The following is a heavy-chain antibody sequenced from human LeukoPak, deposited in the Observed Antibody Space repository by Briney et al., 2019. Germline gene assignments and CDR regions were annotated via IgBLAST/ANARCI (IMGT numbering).Heavy chain of an antibody. CDR3: ARSLVGATTGVDY. CDR2: IYSSGST. J-gene: IGHJ4*02. D-gene: IGHD1-26*01. V-gene: IGHV4-39*07. Sequence: SETLSLTCAVSGASISGSNYYWGWIRQPPGKGLEWIGNIYSSGSTYYNASLQSRVTISIDTSKNQFSLRLNSVTAADTAVYYCARSLVGATTGVDYWGQGTLVTVSS. CDR1: GASISGSNYY.